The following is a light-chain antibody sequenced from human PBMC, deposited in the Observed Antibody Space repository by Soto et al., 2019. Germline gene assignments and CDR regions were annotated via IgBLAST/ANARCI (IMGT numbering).Light chain of an antibody. V-gene: IGKV1-5*03. J-gene: IGKJ1*01. Sequence: DIQMTQSPSTLSASVGDRVSITCRASQSISRQLAWYQQKPGKAPNLLIYQASNLETGVPSRITGSGSGTEFTLTISSLQPDDLATYYSLQYQSYWTFGQGTKVEVK. CDR3: LQYQSYWT. CDR1: QSISRQ. CDR2: QAS.